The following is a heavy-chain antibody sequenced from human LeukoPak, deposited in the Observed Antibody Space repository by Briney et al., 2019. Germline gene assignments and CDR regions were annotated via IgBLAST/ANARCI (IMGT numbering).Heavy chain of an antibody. V-gene: IGHV3-23*01. CDR1: GFTFSSYG. D-gene: IGHD4-17*01. J-gene: IGHJ4*02. Sequence: GGFLRLSCAASGFTFSSYGMHWVRQAPGKGLEWVSAISGSGGSTYYADSVKGRFTISRDNSKNTLYLQMNSLRAEDTAVYYCAKYTVTSFDYWGQGTLVTVSS. CDR2: ISGSGGST. CDR3: AKYTVTSFDY.